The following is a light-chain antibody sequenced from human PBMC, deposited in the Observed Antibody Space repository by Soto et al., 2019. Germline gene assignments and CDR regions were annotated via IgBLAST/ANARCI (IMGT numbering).Light chain of an antibody. CDR3: QQRSNWPPTWT. J-gene: IGKJ1*01. CDR2: DAS. Sequence: EIVLPQSPATLSLSPGERATLSCRASQGVSSYLAWYQQKPGQAPRLLIYDASNRATGIPARFSGSGSGTDFTLTISSLEPEDFAVYYCQQRSNWPPTWTFGQGTKVDIK. CDR1: QGVSSY. V-gene: IGKV3-11*01.